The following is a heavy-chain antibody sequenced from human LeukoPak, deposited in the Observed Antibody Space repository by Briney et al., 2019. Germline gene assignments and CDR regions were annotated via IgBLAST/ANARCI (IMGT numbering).Heavy chain of an antibody. V-gene: IGHV3-74*01. CDR2: INGDGSST. D-gene: IGHD3-22*01. CDR3: ARENYYDTTMFDY. CDR1: GFTFSSYW. J-gene: IGHJ4*02. Sequence: PGVSLRLSCAASGFTFSSYWMHCVRQAPGKGRVWVSRINGDGSSTSYADSVKGRFTISRDNAKNTLYLQMNSLRAEDTAVYYCARENYYDTTMFDYWGQGTLVTVSS.